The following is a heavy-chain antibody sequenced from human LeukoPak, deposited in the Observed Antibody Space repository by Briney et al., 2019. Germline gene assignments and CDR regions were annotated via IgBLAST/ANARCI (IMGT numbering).Heavy chain of an antibody. J-gene: IGHJ4*02. CDR2: ISPTGSTT. CDR1: GFSFSGHW. Sequence: GGSLRLSCTASGFSFSGHWMHWARQLPGKGLVWVSRISPTGSTTSYADSVKGRFTVSRDNAKNTLYQQVNNLRAEDTAVYYCARGPNSNWSGLDFWGQGTLLTVSS. CDR3: ARGPNSNWSGLDF. V-gene: IGHV3-74*01. D-gene: IGHD6-6*01.